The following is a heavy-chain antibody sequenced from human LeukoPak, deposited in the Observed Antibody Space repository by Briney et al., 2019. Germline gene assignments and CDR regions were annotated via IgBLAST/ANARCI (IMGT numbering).Heavy chain of an antibody. CDR1: GYTFTSYG. Sequence: ASVKVSCKASGYTFTSYGINWVRQAPGQGLEWMGWISAYDGNTNYAQNLQGRVTMTTDTSTSTAYMELRSLRSDDTAVYYCARVHRYNPYYFDYWGQGALVTVSS. V-gene: IGHV1-18*01. CDR2: ISAYDGNT. J-gene: IGHJ4*02. CDR3: ARVHRYNPYYFDY. D-gene: IGHD5-24*01.